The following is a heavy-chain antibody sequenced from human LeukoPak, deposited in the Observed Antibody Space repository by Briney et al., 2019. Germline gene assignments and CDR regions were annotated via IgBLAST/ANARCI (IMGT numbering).Heavy chain of an antibody. Sequence: AGGSLRLSCVASGFDFSSHAMSWVRQAPAKGLEWVAAVSNGYYYADSVKGRFTISRDNPKNMVYLQMSSLRAEDTAVYFCVREAGYCTAASCSKTNWFDPWGQGTLVTVSS. J-gene: IGHJ5*02. CDR3: VREAGYCTAASCSKTNWFDP. D-gene: IGHD2-8*02. CDR2: VSNGY. CDR1: GFDFSSHA. V-gene: IGHV3-23*01.